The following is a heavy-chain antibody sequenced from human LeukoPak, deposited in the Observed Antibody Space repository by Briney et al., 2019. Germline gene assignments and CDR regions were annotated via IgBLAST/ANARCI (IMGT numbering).Heavy chain of an antibody. Sequence: PSETLSLTCAVYGGSFSGYYWSWIRQPPGKGLEWIGEINHSGSTNYNPSLKSRVTISVDTSKNQFSLKLSSVTAADTAVYYCARGVVAAPQTFDYWGQGTLVTVSS. D-gene: IGHD2-15*01. J-gene: IGHJ4*02. CDR1: GGSFSGYY. CDR3: ARGVVAAPQTFDY. V-gene: IGHV4-34*01. CDR2: INHSGST.